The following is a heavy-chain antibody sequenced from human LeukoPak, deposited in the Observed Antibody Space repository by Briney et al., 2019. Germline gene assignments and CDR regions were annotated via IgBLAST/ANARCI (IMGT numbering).Heavy chain of an antibody. J-gene: IGHJ6*04. V-gene: IGHV5-10-1*01. CDR3: ARHLPLYCGGDCYGMDV. CDR1: GYRFLSYL. Sequence: SLYISCKGAGYRFLSYLLSWVRPMDARGREWMGRIDLSDSFCYYIPSFLRHPTISPGQPIRTAYLEGSSLKASDTAMYYCARHLPLYCGGDCYGMDVWGKGTTVTVSS. D-gene: IGHD2-21*01. CDR2: IDLSDSFC.